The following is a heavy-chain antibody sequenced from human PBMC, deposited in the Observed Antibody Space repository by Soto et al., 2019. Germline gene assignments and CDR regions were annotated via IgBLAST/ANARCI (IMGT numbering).Heavy chain of an antibody. CDR3: ARDWSGSLTHSGEYRSGGVVKPH. V-gene: IGHV3-66*01. Sequence: GGSLRLSCAASGFTVSSNYMSWVRQAPGKGLEWVSVIYSGGSTYYADSVKGRFTISRDNSKNTLYLQMNSLRAEDTAVYYCARDWSGSLTHSGEYRSGGVVKPHWGQGTLVTVSS. D-gene: IGHD3-10*01. CDR2: IYSGGST. J-gene: IGHJ4*02. CDR1: GFTVSSNY.